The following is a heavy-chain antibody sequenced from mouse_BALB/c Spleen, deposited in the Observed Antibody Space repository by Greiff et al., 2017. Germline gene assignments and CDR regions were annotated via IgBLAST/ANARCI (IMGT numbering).Heavy chain of an antibody. CDR3: ARADYYGSSYGAMDY. J-gene: IGHJ4*01. CDR1: GFTLSDYY. D-gene: IGHD1-1*01. V-gene: IGHV5-4*02. CDR2: ISDGGSYT. Sequence: VQLKESGGGLVKPGGSLKLSCAASGFTLSDYYMYWVRQTPEKRLEWVATISDGGSYTYYPDSVKGRFTISRDNAKNNLYLQMSSLKSEDTAMYYCARADYYGSSYGAMDYWGQGTSVTVSS.